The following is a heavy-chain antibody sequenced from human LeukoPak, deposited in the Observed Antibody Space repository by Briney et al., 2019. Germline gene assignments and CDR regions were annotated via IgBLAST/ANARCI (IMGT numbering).Heavy chain of an antibody. D-gene: IGHD3-10*01. Sequence: SETLSLTCAVYGGSFSGYYWSWIRQPPGKGLEWIGEINLSGSTNYNPSLKSRVTISVDTSKNQFSLKLSSVTAADTAVYYCARSPWYYYGSGSYYNAPKYFDYWGQGTLVTVSS. V-gene: IGHV4-34*01. CDR1: GGSFSGYY. J-gene: IGHJ4*02. CDR3: ARSPWYYYGSGSYYNAPKYFDY. CDR2: INLSGST.